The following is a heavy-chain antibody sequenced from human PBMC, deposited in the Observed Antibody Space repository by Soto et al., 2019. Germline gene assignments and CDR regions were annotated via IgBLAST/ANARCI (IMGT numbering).Heavy chain of an antibody. CDR2: ISYDGSNK. V-gene: IGHV3-30-3*01. CDR1: GFTFSSYA. D-gene: IGHD1-26*01. J-gene: IGHJ4*02. CDR3: AKVPSSSARAHFDY. Sequence: QVQLVESGGGVVQPGRSLRLSCAASGFTFSSYAMHWVRQAPGKGLEWVAVISYDGSNKYYADSMKGRFTISRDNSKNTLYLQMNNLRADDTDMYYCAKVPSSSARAHFDYWGQGTLVTVSS.